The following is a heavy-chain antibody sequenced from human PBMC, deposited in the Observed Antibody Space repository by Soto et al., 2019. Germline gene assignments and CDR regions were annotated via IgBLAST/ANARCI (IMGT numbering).Heavy chain of an antibody. D-gene: IGHD3-16*01. CDR3: MGEEWGMRYFDD. CDR1: EYTFTDYF. V-gene: IGHV1-46*04. Sequence: QVQLVQSGAEVKKPGASVKLSCQASEYTFTDYFIHWVRQAPGQGLEWMGLINLGGTTTTYAQKLQGRLTITRDSSTRTAYMELSRLRSEDSAVYYCMGEEWGMRYFDDWGQGTLVSVSS. J-gene: IGHJ4*02. CDR2: INLGGTTT.